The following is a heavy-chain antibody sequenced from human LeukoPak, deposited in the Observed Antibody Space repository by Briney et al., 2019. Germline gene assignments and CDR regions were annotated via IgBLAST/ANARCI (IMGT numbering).Heavy chain of an antibody. CDR1: GFTFSSYS. D-gene: IGHD5-12*01. V-gene: IGHV3-48*04. CDR2: ISSSSSTI. J-gene: IGHJ4*02. Sequence: PGGSLRLSCAASGFTFSSYSMNWVRQAPGKGLEWVSYISSSSSTIYYADSVKGRFTISRDNAKNSLYLQMNSLRAEDTAVYYCARDPPGWLRTKYYFDYWGQGTLVTVSS. CDR3: ARDPPGWLRTKYYFDY.